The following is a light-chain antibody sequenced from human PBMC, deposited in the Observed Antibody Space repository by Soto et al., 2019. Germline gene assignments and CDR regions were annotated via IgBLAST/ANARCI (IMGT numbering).Light chain of an antibody. CDR1: SSDVGGYKY. V-gene: IGLV2-14*01. CDR3: SSYTSSSTLVV. Sequence: QSALTQPASVSGSPGQSITISCTGTSSDVGGYKYVSWYQQHPGKAPKLMIYEVSNRPSGVSNRFSGSQSGNTASRTISGLQAEDESDYYCSSYTSSSTLVVFGGGTKLTVL. J-gene: IGLJ2*01. CDR2: EVS.